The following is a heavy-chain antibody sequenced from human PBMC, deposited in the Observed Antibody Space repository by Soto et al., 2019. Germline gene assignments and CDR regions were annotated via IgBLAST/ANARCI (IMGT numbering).Heavy chain of an antibody. CDR3: ARDYYDSSGYYPSAGYFQH. CDR2: INPNSGGT. V-gene: IGHV1-2*04. D-gene: IGHD3-22*01. Sequence: ASVKVSCKASGYTFTGYYMHWVRQAPGQGLEWMGWINPNSGGTNYAQKFQGWVTMTRDTSISTAYMELSRLRSDDTAVYYCARDYYDSSGYYPSAGYFQHWGQGTLSPSPQ. CDR1: GYTFTGYY. J-gene: IGHJ1*01.